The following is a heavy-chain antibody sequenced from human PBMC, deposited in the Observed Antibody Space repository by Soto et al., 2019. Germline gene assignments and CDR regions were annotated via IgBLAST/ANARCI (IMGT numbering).Heavy chain of an antibody. Sequence: QVHLVQSGAEVKKPGASVKVSCKGSGYTFTSYGITWVRQAPGQGLEWMGWISAHNGNTNYAPKLQGRVPVTRDTSPSTAYMELRSLRSDATAVYYCARGRYGDYWGHGALVTVSS. CDR2: ISAHNGNT. V-gene: IGHV1-18*01. CDR3: ARGRYGDY. CDR1: GYTFTSYG. J-gene: IGHJ4*01. D-gene: IGHD1-1*01.